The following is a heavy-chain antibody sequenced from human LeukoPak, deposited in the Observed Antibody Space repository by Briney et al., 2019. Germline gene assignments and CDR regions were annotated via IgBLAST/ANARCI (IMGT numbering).Heavy chain of an antibody. Sequence: GGSLRLSCTASGFTFGDYVMSWFRQAPGKGLGWVGFIRSKGYGGTTQYAASVKGRFTISRDDSKSIAYLQMNSLKTEDTAVYYCTRSYDVLTGYYPPDYWGQGTLVTVSS. D-gene: IGHD3-9*01. J-gene: IGHJ4*02. CDR1: GFTFGDYV. V-gene: IGHV3-49*03. CDR2: IRSKGYGGTT. CDR3: TRSYDVLTGYYPPDY.